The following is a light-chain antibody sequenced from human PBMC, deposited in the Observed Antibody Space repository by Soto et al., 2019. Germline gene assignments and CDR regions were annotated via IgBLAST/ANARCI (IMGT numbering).Light chain of an antibody. Sequence: EIVLTQSPGTLSLSPGERATLSCRASQRVSSNYLAWNQQKPGQAPRLLIYGASSRATGNPDKFSGSGSGTDFTLTISRLEPEDFAVYYCQQYGSSPPITFGQGTRLEIK. CDR1: QRVSSNY. V-gene: IGKV3-20*01. CDR3: QQYGSSPPIT. CDR2: GAS. J-gene: IGKJ5*01.